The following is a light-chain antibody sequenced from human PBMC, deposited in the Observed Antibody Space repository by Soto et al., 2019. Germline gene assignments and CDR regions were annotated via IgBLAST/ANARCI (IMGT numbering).Light chain of an antibody. CDR1: SSDIGDYNF. V-gene: IGLV2-14*01. Sequence: QSALTQPASVSGSPAQSITISCTGSSSDIGDYNFVSWYQQHPGKAPKLMIYGVSLRPSGVSDRFSGSKSGNTASLTISGLQAEDEADYFCGSYTSTSPPFLFGTGTKVTVL. CDR2: GVS. J-gene: IGLJ1*01. CDR3: GSYTSTSPPFL.